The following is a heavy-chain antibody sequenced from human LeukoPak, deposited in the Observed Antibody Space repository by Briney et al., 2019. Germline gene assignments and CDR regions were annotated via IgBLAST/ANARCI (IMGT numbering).Heavy chain of an antibody. CDR2: ISNDGSKK. Sequence: GGSLRLSCAASGFTYSSYALHWVRQAPGKGLEWVAVISNDGSKKDYADSVKGRFTISRDNSKNTLYLQMNSLRAEDTAVYYCARGARKGDDYGGFFDYWGQGTLVTVSS. D-gene: IGHD4-23*01. V-gene: IGHV3-30*04. CDR3: ARGARKGDDYGGFFDY. J-gene: IGHJ4*02. CDR1: GFTYSSYA.